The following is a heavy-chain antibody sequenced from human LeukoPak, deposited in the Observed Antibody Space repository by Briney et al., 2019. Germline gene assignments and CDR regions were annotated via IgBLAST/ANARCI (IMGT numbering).Heavy chain of an antibody. J-gene: IGHJ4*02. CDR1: GYTFTSYG. V-gene: IGHV1-18*01. CDR2: ISAYNGNT. D-gene: IGHD3-3*01. CDR3: ARVGGLRFLEWLSYLDY. Sequence: ASVTVSFTASGYTFTSYGISWVRQAPGQGLEWMGWISAYNGNTNYAQKLQGRVTMTTDTSTSTAYMELRSLRSDDTAVYYCARVGGLRFLEWLSYLDYWGQGTLVTVSS.